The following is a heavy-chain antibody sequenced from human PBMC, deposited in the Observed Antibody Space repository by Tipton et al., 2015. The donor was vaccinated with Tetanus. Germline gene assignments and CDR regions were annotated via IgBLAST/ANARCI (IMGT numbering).Heavy chain of an antibody. CDR1: GYTFTGYY. Sequence: QVQLVQSGAEVKKPGASVKVSCKASGYTFTGYYMHWVRQAPGQGLEWMGWINPNSGGTNYAQKLQGRVTMTTDTSTSTAYMELRSLRSDDTAAYYCARDRCSDVTCYFEMGGWGQGTLVTVSS. CDR3: ARDRCSDVTCYFEMGG. CDR2: INPNSGGT. D-gene: IGHD2-15*01. J-gene: IGHJ4*02. V-gene: IGHV1-2*02.